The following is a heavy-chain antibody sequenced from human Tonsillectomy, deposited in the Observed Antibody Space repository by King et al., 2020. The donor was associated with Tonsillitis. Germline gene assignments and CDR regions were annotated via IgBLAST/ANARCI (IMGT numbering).Heavy chain of an antibody. CDR2: IFTSGST. CDR3: ARTSITIFGVVLFDY. J-gene: IGHJ4*02. Sequence: VQLQESGPGLVKPSQTLSLTCTVAGGSISSGSYFWSWIQQPAGKGLEWIGRIFTSGSTNYNPSLKSRVTISVDTSKNQFSLKLSSVTAADTAVYYCARTSITIFGVVLFDYWGQGTLVTVSS. CDR1: GGSISSGSYF. D-gene: IGHD3-3*01. V-gene: IGHV4-61*02.